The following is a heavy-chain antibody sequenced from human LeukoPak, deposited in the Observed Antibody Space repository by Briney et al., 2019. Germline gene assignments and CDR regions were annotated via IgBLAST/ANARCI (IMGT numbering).Heavy chain of an antibody. CDR1: GGTFTHYV. J-gene: IGHJ3*01. CDR3: AREGEYYSESGNLVDASDV. D-gene: IGHD3-10*01. Sequence: SVKVPCKASGGTFTHYVISWVRQAPGQGLEWMGGIAPISGTPMYAQRFQGRVTITADRSTNTAYMEMSSPTSEDTAVYYCAREGEYYSESGNLVDASDVWGQGTMVTVSA. CDR2: IAPISGTP. V-gene: IGHV1-69*06.